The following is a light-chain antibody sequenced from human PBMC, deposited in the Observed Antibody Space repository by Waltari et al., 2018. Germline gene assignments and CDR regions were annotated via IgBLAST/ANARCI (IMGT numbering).Light chain of an antibody. CDR3: QQYLSYPQSWT. Sequence: DIQMTQSPSTLSASVGDRVTLTCRASQSVSSWLAWYQQKPGKAPKLLIYQASRLESGVPSRFSGSGSGTEFALTISSLQPDDFATYYCQQYLSYPQSWTFGQGTKVEMK. V-gene: IGKV1-5*03. CDR2: QAS. CDR1: QSVSSW. J-gene: IGKJ1*01.